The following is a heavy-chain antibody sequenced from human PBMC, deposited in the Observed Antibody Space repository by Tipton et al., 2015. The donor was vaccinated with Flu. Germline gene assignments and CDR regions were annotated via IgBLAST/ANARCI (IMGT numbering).Heavy chain of an antibody. D-gene: IGHD2-2*02. CDR2: IYYSGTT. Sequence: TLSLTCSVSGASISSGGYYWTWIRQLPGKGLEWIGHIYYSGTTLYNPSPKSRLTISIDTSKNQFSLNLNSMTVADTAVYFCARDDRPYCDTTGCHSPHVFDIWGQGTMVTVSS. CDR3: ARDDRPYCDTTGCHSPHVFDI. CDR1: GASISSGGYY. V-gene: IGHV4-31*03. J-gene: IGHJ3*02.